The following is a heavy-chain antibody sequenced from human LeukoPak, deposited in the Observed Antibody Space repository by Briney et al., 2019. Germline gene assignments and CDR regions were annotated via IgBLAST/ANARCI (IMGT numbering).Heavy chain of an antibody. D-gene: IGHD6-13*01. J-gene: IGHJ4*02. V-gene: IGHV3-48*01. CDR3: AKGDYSSSWYFDY. CDR1: GFTFSSYS. CDR2: ISSSSSTI. Sequence: GGSLRLSCAASGFTFSSYSMNWVRQAPGKGLEWVSYISSSSSTIYYADSVKGRFTISRDNSKNTLYLQMNSLRAEDTAVYYCAKGDYSSSWYFDYWGQGTLVTVSS.